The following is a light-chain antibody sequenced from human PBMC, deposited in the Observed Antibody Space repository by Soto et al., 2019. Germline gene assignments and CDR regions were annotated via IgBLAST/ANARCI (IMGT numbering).Light chain of an antibody. CDR2: EVV. CDR1: SSDVGGYNY. Sequence: QSALTQPASVSGSPGQSITISCTGTSSDVGGYNYVSWYQHHPGKAPKLMIYEVVNRPSGVSNRFSGSKSGITASLTISGLQAEDEADYYCTSYTSSSPLVFGPGTKLTVL. J-gene: IGLJ1*01. CDR3: TSYTSSSPLV. V-gene: IGLV2-14*01.